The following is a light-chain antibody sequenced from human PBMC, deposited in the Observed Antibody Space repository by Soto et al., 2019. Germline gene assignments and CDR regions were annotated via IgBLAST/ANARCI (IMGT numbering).Light chain of an antibody. Sequence: EIVMTQSPATLSLSPGEGATLSCRASQSVSSKLAWYQQRPGQAPRLLIHDTSMRATGIPARFSGSGSGTEFTLTISSLQSEDFAVYYCQQYYNWPPVTFGQGTKVDTK. V-gene: IGKV3D-15*01. CDR2: DTS. J-gene: IGKJ1*01. CDR3: QQYYNWPPVT. CDR1: QSVSSK.